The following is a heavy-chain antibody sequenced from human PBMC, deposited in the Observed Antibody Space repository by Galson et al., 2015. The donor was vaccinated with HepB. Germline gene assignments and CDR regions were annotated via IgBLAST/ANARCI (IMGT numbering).Heavy chain of an antibody. D-gene: IGHD4-17*01. CDR3: TRPFYGDYESFDY. CDR1: GFTFSGSA. CDR2: IRSKANSYAT. J-gene: IGHJ4*02. V-gene: IGHV3-73*01. Sequence: SLRLSCAASGFTFSGSAMHWVRQASGKGLEWVGRIRSKANSYATAYAASVKGRFTISRDDSKNTAYLQMNSLKTEDTAVYYCTRPFYGDYESFDYWGQGTLVTVSS.